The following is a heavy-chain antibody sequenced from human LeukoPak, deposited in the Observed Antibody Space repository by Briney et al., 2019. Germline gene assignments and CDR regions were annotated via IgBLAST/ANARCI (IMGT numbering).Heavy chain of an antibody. D-gene: IGHD6-19*01. CDR3: ARGTLYSGWSYYLDY. CDR1: GYTFTSYG. J-gene: IGHJ4*02. Sequence: ASVKVSCKASGYTFTSYGISWVRQAPGQGVEWMGWISAYNGNTNYAQKLQGRVTMTTDTSTSTAYMELRSLRSDDTAVYYCARGTLYSGWSYYLDYWGQGTLVTVSS. CDR2: ISAYNGNT. V-gene: IGHV1-18*01.